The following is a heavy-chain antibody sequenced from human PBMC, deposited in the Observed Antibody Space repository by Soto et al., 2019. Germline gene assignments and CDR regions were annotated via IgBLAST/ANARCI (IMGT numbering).Heavy chain of an antibody. Sequence: PSETLSLTCAVYGGSFSNNYWTWFRQPPGKGLEWIGSISRSGSTSYNPSLKGRVTMSVDKSKNQFSLKLSSVTAADTAVYYCARAVAPYLGTWFDPWGQGTLVTVSS. CDR2: ISRSGST. CDR1: GGSFSNNY. CDR3: ARAVAPYLGTWFDP. J-gene: IGHJ5*02. D-gene: IGHD3-16*01. V-gene: IGHV4-34*01.